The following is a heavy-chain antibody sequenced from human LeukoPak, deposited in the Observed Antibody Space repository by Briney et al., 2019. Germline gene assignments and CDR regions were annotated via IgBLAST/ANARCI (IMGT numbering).Heavy chain of an antibody. CDR3: ARDHVRYGSGSYLSDE. J-gene: IGHJ4*02. CDR1: RGTFSSYT. Sequence: SVKLSCKVSRGTFSSYTIGGVRQAPAQGHEWVGGIITIFGTANNTQKFQGRVTSTADKYTSTAYMELSSLRSEDTAVYYCARDHVRYGSGSYLSDEWRQGTLVSVSS. D-gene: IGHD3-10*01. V-gene: IGHV1-69*06. CDR2: IITIFGTA.